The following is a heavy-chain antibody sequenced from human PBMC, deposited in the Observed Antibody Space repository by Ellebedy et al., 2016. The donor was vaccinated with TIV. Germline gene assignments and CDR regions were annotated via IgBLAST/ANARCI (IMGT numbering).Heavy chain of an antibody. J-gene: IGHJ6*02. D-gene: IGHD4-23*01. Sequence: ASVKVSCKASGYTFTSYGISWVRQAPGQGLEWMGIINPSGGSTSYAQKLQGRVTMTRDTSTSTVYMELSSLRSEDTAVYYCARDLGNPHPRSMDVWGQGTTVTVSS. V-gene: IGHV1-46*04. CDR3: ARDLGNPHPRSMDV. CDR2: INPSGGST. CDR1: GYTFTSYG.